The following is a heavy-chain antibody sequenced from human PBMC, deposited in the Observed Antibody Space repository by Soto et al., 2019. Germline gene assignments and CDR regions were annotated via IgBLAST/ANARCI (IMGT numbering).Heavy chain of an antibody. CDR3: ARGHLAVVPVASWYFYMDV. J-gene: IGHJ6*03. V-gene: IGHV1-18*01. CDR1: GYTFSSYG. CDR2: ISACNGNT. Sequence: GASVKVSCKASGYTFSSYGISWVRQAPGQGLEWMGWISACNGNTNYAQKLQGRVTMTTDTSTRTAYMELSSLRSDDTAVYYCARGHLAVVPVASWYFYMDVWGKGTPVTVSS. D-gene: IGHD2-2*01.